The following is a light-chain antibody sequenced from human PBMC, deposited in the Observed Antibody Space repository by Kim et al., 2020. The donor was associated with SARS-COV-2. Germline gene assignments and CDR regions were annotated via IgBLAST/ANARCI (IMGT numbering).Light chain of an antibody. CDR3: ASWDDTLNSQL. CDR2: RND. CDR1: RANIGNNF. J-gene: IGLJ3*02. Sequence: GQTVTISCSGGRANIGNNFVFWYRHLPGAAPRLLMYRNDQRPSGVPDRISGSKSGTSASLAISDLRSEDEADYFCASWDDTLNSQLFGGGTKVTVL. V-gene: IGLV1-47*01.